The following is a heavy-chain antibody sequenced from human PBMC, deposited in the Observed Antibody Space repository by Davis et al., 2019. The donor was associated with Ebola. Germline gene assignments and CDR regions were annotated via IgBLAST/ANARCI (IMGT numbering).Heavy chain of an antibody. V-gene: IGHV3-30*18. D-gene: IGHD6-13*01. Sequence: GESLKISCAASGFNFRSYGMHWVRQAPGKGLEWVAVISYDGSNKYYADSVKGRFTISRDNSKNTLYLQMNSLRAEDTAVYYCAKDLHRSYSSSWYYFDYWGQGTLVTVSS. J-gene: IGHJ4*02. CDR1: GFNFRSYG. CDR2: ISYDGSNK. CDR3: AKDLHRSYSSSWYYFDY.